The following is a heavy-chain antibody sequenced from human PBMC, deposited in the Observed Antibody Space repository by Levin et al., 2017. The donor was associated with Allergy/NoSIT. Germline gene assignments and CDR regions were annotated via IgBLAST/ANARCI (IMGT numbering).Heavy chain of an antibody. CDR2: IYPKSGDT. J-gene: IGHJ4*02. D-gene: IGHD3-16*01. CDR1: GYTFSGFY. CDR3: ARDHWGSGYYDY. Sequence: GESLKISCETSGYTFSGFYIHWLRQAPGQGLEWMGWIYPKSGDTNYAPKFQGRVTMTRDTSISTAYMELSSLRSDDTAVYYCARDHWGSGYYDYWGQGALVTVSS. V-gene: IGHV1-2*02.